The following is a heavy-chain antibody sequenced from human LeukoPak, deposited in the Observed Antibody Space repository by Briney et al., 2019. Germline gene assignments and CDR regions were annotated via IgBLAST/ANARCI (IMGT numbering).Heavy chain of an antibody. D-gene: IGHD6-13*01. V-gene: IGHV3-30*18. Sequence: PGGSLRLSCAASGFTFSTYGMHWVRQAPGEGLEWVAVVSSDGNTKYYADSVKGRFTISRDNSKNTLFLQMNSLRAEDTAVYFCSKEPAVADFFDYWGQGTLVTVSS. J-gene: IGHJ4*02. CDR3: SKEPAVADFFDY. CDR2: VSSDGNTK. CDR1: GFTFSTYG.